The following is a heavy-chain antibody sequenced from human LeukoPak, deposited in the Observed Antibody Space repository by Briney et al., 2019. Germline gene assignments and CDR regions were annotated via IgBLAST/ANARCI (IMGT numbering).Heavy chain of an antibody. V-gene: IGHV4-39*07. CDR2: IFYSGNT. D-gene: IGHD5-18*01. CDR1: GGSINSSSYY. CDR3: ARDVGTALVTGDY. Sequence: PSETLSLTCTVSGGSINSSSYYWGWIRQPPGKGLEWIGSIFYSGNTYDNPSLKSRVTISVDTSKNQFSLKLNSVTAADTAVYYCARDVGTALVTGDYWGQGTLVTVSS. J-gene: IGHJ4*02.